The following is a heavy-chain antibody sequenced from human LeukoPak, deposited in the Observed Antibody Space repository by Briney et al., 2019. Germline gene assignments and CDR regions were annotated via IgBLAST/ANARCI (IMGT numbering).Heavy chain of an antibody. CDR1: GGTFSSYA. Sequence: GASVKVPCKASGGTFSSYAISWVRQAPGQGLEWMGGIIPIFGTANYAQKFQGRVTITADESTSTAYMELSSLRSEDTAVYYCAREVNPRYDILTGYPLDYWGQGTLVTVSS. CDR2: IIPIFGTA. D-gene: IGHD3-9*01. CDR3: AREVNPRYDILTGYPLDY. J-gene: IGHJ4*02. V-gene: IGHV1-69*13.